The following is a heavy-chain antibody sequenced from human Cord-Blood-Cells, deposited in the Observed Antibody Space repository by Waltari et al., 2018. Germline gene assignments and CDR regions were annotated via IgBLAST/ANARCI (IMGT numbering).Heavy chain of an antibody. D-gene: IGHD1-26*01. CDR1: GGAISSSSYY. J-gene: IGHJ4*02. CDR2: IYYSGST. CDR3: ARVFSGSFDY. V-gene: IGHV4-39*01. Sequence: QLQLQESGPGLVTPSETLSLPCTVSGGAISSSSYYWGWTRQPPGKWLEWIGSIYYSGSTYYNPSLKSRVTISVDTSKNQFSLKLSSVTAADTAVYYCARVFSGSFDYWGQGTLVTVSS.